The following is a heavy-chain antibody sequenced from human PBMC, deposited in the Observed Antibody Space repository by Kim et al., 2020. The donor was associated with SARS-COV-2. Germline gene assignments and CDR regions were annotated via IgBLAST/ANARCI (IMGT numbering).Heavy chain of an antibody. Sequence: ASVKVSCKASGYTFTSYYMHWVRQAPGQGLEWMGIINPSGGSTSYAQKFQGRVTMTRDTSTSTVYMELSSLRSEDTAVYYCASGGGDSSDPSRYAFDIWGQGTMVTVSS. CDR3: ASGGGDSSDPSRYAFDI. CDR2: INPSGGST. J-gene: IGHJ3*02. CDR1: GYTFTSYY. D-gene: IGHD6-19*01. V-gene: IGHV1-46*01.